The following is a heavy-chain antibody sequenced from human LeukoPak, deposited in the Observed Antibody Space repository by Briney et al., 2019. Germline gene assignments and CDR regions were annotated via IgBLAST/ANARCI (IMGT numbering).Heavy chain of an antibody. Sequence: GGSLRLSCAASGFTFSSYAVSWVRQAPGKGLEWVSAISGSGGSTYYADSVKGRFTISRDNSKNTLYLQMNSLRAEDTAVYYCAKDLINGDAFDIWGQGTMVTVPS. CDR1: GFTFSSYA. J-gene: IGHJ3*02. V-gene: IGHV3-23*01. CDR2: ISGSGGST. CDR3: AKDLINGDAFDI. D-gene: IGHD2-8*01.